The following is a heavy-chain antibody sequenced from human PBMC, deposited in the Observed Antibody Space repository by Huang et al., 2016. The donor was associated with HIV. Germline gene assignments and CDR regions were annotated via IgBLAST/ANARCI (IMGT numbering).Heavy chain of an antibody. CDR2: IDPGDSDT. J-gene: IGHJ6*02. V-gene: IGHV5-51*01. Sequence: EVQLVQSGAEVKKPGESLKISCKGSGYRFRSNWIGWVRQMPGKGLEWMGIIDPGDSDTRYSPSFQGQVTSSADKSINTAYLQWSSLKASDTAMYYCARLIGSPSFYYGLDVWGQGTTVTVSS. D-gene: IGHD3-10*01. CDR3: ARLIGSPSFYYGLDV. CDR1: GYRFRSNW.